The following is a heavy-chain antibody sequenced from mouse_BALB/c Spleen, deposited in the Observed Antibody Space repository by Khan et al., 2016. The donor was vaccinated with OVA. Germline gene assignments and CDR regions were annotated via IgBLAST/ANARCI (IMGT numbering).Heavy chain of an antibody. CDR1: GYTFINYC. D-gene: IGHD1-1*01. V-gene: IGHV1-7*01. Sequence: QVQLKQSGAELAKPGASVKMSCKASGYTFINYCILWIKQRPGQGLEWIGYINPSTGYTEYNPNFKDTATLTADKSSSTAYMQLRSLTSEDSTVYYCARRGLRGDFDYWGQGTTLTVSS. J-gene: IGHJ2*01. CDR2: INPSTGYT. CDR3: ARRGLRGDFDY.